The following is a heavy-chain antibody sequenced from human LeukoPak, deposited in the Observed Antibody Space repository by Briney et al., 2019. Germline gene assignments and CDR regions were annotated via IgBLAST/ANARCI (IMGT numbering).Heavy chain of an antibody. J-gene: IGHJ3*02. D-gene: IGHD3-22*01. CDR1: GGSFSGYY. CDR3: AREYITMIVVVDAFDI. CDR2: INHSGST. V-gene: IGHV4-34*01. Sequence: SETLSLTCAVYGGSFSGYYWSWIRQPPGKGLEWIGEINHSGSTNYNPSLKSRVTISVDTSKNQFSLKLSSVTAADTAVYYCAREYITMIVVVDAFDIWSQGTMVTVSS.